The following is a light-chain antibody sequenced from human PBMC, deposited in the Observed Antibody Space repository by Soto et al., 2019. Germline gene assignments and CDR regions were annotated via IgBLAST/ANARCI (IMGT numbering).Light chain of an antibody. CDR3: QKYNTAPLT. CDR1: QDISVY. Sequence: DIQMTQSPSSLSASVGDRVTITCRASQDISVYLAWYQQKPGKVPKLLIYAASTLRSGVTSRFSGSGSGTDVTLTISSLQPEDVATYYCQKYNTAPLTFGQGTRLEIK. V-gene: IGKV1-27*01. CDR2: AAS. J-gene: IGKJ5*01.